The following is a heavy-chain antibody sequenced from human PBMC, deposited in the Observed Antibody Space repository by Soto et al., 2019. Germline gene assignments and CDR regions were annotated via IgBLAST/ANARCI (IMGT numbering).Heavy chain of an antibody. Sequence: QVHLVQSGAEVMKPGASVKVSCKSSGDSFSDFHTHWVRQAPGQGLEWMGIMNPSGAITSYAEKFEGRVTMTRDTSTGTVYMELSGLRSEDTAVYYCATEPVRGDISHLDYWGQGTLVTVTS. CDR2: MNPSGAIT. CDR3: ATEPVRGDISHLDY. D-gene: IGHD3-10*01. J-gene: IGHJ4*02. CDR1: GDSFSDFH. V-gene: IGHV1-46*01.